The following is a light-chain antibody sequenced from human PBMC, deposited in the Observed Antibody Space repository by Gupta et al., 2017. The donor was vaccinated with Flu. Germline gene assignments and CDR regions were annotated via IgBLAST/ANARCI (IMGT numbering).Light chain of an antibody. V-gene: IGKV1-33*01. CDR2: DAS. J-gene: IGKJ4*01. CDR3: QQEDDLPLT. CDR1: QDITNN. Sequence: DIQITQLPSPLSASVGDRAIITCQASQDITNNLNWYQHKPGKAPKLMIYDASSREKGVPSRFRESGCGTDFTFTVSSLQPEDFARYCCQQEDDLPLTFGGGTKVEIK.